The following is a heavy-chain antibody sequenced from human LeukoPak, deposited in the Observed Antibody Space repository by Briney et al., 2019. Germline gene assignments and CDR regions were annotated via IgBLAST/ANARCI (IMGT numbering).Heavy chain of an antibody. J-gene: IGHJ4*02. CDR3: ATRAALTGTWDAYY. D-gene: IGHD6-19*01. CDR1: GFTFSSFP. Sequence: GGSLRLSCAASGFTFSSFPMSWVRQVPGKGLEWVSSITSSSTFKYYADSVKGRFTISRDNANSSLYLQINSLRADDTAVYYCATRAALTGTWDAYYWGQGTLVTVSS. V-gene: IGHV3-21*01. CDR2: ITSSSTFK.